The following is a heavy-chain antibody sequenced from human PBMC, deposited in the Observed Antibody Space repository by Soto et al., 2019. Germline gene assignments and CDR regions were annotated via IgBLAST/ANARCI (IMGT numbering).Heavy chain of an antibody. CDR3: ARGGNYDILTGYYYYFDY. CDR1: GYSFTVDY. Sequence: ALVKGACKASGYSFTVDYMHWGRQDPGQGLEWMGWINPNSGGTNYAQKFQGWVTMTRDTSISTAYMELSRLRSDDTAVYYCARGGNYDILTGYYYYFDYWGQGTLVTVSS. CDR2: INPNSGGT. V-gene: IGHV1-2*04. D-gene: IGHD3-9*01. J-gene: IGHJ4*02.